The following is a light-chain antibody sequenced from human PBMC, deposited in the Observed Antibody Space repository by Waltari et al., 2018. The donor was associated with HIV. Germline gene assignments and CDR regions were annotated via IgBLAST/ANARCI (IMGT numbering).Light chain of an antibody. Sequence: IMMTQSPLSLPVTPGEPASISCRSSQSLLHDNGDKYLDWYLQKPGQSPQLLIYLGSNRASGVPDRFSGSGSGTDFTLKISRVEAEYVGVYYCMQALQPPWTFGQGTKVEIK. CDR1: QSLLHDNGDKY. V-gene: IGKV2-28*01. CDR2: LGS. J-gene: IGKJ1*01. CDR3: MQALQPPWT.